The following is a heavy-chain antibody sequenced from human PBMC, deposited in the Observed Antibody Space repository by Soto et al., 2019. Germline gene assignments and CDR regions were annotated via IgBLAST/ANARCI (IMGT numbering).Heavy chain of an antibody. J-gene: IGHJ5*02. CDR3: ARPLNRLDNWFDP. V-gene: IGHV5-10-1*01. CDR2: IDPSDSYT. Sequence: QVPGKGLEWMGRIDPSDSYTNYSPSFQGHVTISADKSISTAYLQWSSLKASDTAMYYCARPLNRLDNWFDPWGQGTLVTVSS.